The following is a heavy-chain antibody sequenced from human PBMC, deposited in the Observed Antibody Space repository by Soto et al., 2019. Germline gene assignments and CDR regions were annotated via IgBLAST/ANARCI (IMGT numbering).Heavy chain of an antibody. D-gene: IGHD4-17*01. CDR2: IYHGST. CDR1: GGSISSGGYS. Sequence: QLQLQESGSGLVKPSQTLSLTCAVSGGSISSGGYSWSWIRQPPGKGLEWIGYIYHGSTYYNPSLKSRVSISVHRSKNPFSLKLRSVPAADTAVYYCAVYGGNSGGRFDPWGQGTLVTVSS. V-gene: IGHV4-30-2*01. CDR3: AVYGGNSGGRFDP. J-gene: IGHJ5*02.